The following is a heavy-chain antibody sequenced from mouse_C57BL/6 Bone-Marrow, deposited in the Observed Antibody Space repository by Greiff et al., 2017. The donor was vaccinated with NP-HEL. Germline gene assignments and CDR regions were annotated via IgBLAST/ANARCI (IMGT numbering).Heavy chain of an antibody. V-gene: IGHV1-72*01. D-gene: IGHD1-3*01. CDR2: IDPNSGGT. CDR1: GYTFTSYW. J-gene: IGHJ4*01. Sequence: QVQLQQPGAELVKPGASVKLSCKASGYTFTSYWMHWVKQRPGRGLEWIGRIDPNSGGTKYNEKFKSKATLTVDKPSSQAYMQLSSLTSEDSAVYYCARDKDICDFGAIDYWGQGTSVTVSS. CDR3: ARDKDICDFGAIDY.